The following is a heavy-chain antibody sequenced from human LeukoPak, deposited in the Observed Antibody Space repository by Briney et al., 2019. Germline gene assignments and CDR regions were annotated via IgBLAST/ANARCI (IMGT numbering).Heavy chain of an antibody. Sequence: SETLSLTCTVSGYSISSGYYWGWIRQPPGKGLEWIGSIYHSGRTFYNPSLKSRVTISVDTSKNQFSLKLSSVTAADTAVYYCARGGRSGWYGGAFDIWGQGTMVTVSS. V-gene: IGHV4-38-2*02. CDR2: IYHSGRT. CDR1: GYSISSGYY. J-gene: IGHJ3*02. CDR3: ARGGRSGWYGGAFDI. D-gene: IGHD6-19*01.